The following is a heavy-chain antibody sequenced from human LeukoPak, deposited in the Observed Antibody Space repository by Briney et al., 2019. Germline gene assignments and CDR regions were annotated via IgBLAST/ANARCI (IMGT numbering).Heavy chain of an antibody. CDR3: ARKGIDYYYYYYMDV. J-gene: IGHJ6*03. Sequence: SVKVSCKASGGTFSSYAISWVRQAPGQGLEWMGRIIPIFGTANYAQKFQGRVTITTDESTSTAYMELSSLRSEDTAVYYCARKGIDYYYYYYMDVWGKGTTVTVSS. CDR2: IIPIFGTA. CDR1: GGTFSSYA. D-gene: IGHD2-21*01. V-gene: IGHV1-69*05.